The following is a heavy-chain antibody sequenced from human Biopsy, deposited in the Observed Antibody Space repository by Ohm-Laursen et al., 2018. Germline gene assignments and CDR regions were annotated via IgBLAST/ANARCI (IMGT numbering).Heavy chain of an antibody. CDR1: GGSIKSYY. D-gene: IGHD7-27*01. CDR3: ARLTGDPSY. Sequence: TLSLTCTVSGGSIKSYYWNWIRQSPGKGLEWIGFIYYTGHTNYNPSLKSRATISVDTSKNQFSLKVISVTAADTAMYYCARLTGDPSYWGQGILVTVSS. J-gene: IGHJ4*02. CDR2: IYYTGHT. V-gene: IGHV4-59*01.